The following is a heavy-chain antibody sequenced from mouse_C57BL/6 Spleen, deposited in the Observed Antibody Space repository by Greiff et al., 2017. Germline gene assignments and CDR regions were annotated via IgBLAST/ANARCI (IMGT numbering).Heavy chain of an antibody. CDR2: IDPETGGT. Sequence: QVQLQQSGAELVRPGASVTLSCKASGYTFTDYEMHWVKQTPVHGLEWIGAIDPETGGTAYNQKFKGKAILTADKSSSTAYMELRILTSEDSAVYYCTRSGGYDYAMDYWGQGTSVTVSS. CDR1: GYTFTDYE. D-gene: IGHD2-2*01. CDR3: TRSGGYDYAMDY. V-gene: IGHV1-15*01. J-gene: IGHJ4*01.